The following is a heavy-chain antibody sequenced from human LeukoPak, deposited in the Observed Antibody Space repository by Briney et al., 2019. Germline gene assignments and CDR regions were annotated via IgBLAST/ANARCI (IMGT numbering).Heavy chain of an antibody. V-gene: IGHV4-59*08. CDR2: IYYSGST. J-gene: IGHJ3*02. D-gene: IGHD6-19*01. Sequence: PSETLSLTCTVSGDSIRNFYWSWIRQPPGKGLELIGYIYYSGSTLYNPSLESRVTISVDTSRNQLSLSLRSVTAADTAVYYCAKYSWGWLDIWGQGTLVTVSS. CDR1: GDSIRNFY. CDR3: AKYSWGWLDI.